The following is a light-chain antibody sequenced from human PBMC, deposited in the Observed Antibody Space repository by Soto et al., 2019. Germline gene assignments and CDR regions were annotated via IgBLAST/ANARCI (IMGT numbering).Light chain of an antibody. CDR2: GHT. Sequence: QSVLTQPPSVSGAPGQTVTISCTGSSSNIGADFDVHWYKQFPGTAPELLIYGHTNRPSGVPDRFSNSRSGTSASLAITGLQAEDEADYYCQSYDSSMSGWLFGGGTKVTVL. CDR3: QSYDSSMSGWL. CDR1: SSNIGADFD. V-gene: IGLV1-40*01. J-gene: IGLJ2*01.